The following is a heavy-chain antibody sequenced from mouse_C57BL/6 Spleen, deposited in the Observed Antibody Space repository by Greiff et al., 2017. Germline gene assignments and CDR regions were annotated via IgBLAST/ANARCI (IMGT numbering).Heavy chain of an antibody. CDR1: GYTFTSYW. V-gene: IGHV1-74*01. D-gene: IGHD1-1*01. Sequence: QVQLQQPGAELVKPGASVKVSCKASGYTFTSYWMHWVKQRPGQGLEWIGRIHPSDSDTNYNQKFKGKATLTVDKSSSTAYMQLRSLTSEYSAVFYSALSPGGWYCYGSSSYWWFDVWGTGTTVTVSA. J-gene: IGHJ1*03. CDR2: IHPSDSDT. CDR3: ALSPGGWYCYGSSSYWWFDV.